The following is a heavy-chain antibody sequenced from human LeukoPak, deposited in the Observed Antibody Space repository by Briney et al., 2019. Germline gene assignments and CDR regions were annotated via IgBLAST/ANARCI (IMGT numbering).Heavy chain of an antibody. CDR1: GFTVSSNY. Sequence: GGSLRLSCAASGFTVSSNYMSWVRQPPGKGLEWVSVIYSGGSTYYADSVKGRFTIYRDNSKNTLYLQMNSLRAEDTAVYYCARDGSGSLKYYFDYWGQGTLVTVSS. V-gene: IGHV3-66*01. J-gene: IGHJ4*02. D-gene: IGHD1-26*01. CDR2: IYSGGST. CDR3: ARDGSGSLKYYFDY.